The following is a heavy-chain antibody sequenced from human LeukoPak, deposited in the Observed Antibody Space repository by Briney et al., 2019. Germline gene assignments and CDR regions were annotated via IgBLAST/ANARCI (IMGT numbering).Heavy chain of an antibody. CDR1: GGSIRSGRYY. D-gene: IGHD3-22*01. CDR2: IYTSGST. J-gene: IGHJ5*02. CDR3: ARGSSGYYFWFDP. V-gene: IGHV4-61*02. Sequence: PSETLSLTCTVSGGSIRSGRYYWSWIRQPAGKGLEWIGRIYTSGSTDYNPSLRSRVTISLDTSKNQFSLKLSTVTAADTAVYYCARGSSGYYFWFDPWGQGTLGTVSS.